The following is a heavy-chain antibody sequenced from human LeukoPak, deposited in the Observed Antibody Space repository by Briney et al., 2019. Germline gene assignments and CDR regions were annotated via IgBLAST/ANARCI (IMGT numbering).Heavy chain of an antibody. Sequence: PSETLSLTCAVYGGSFSGYYWSWIRQPPGKGLEWIREINHSGSTNYNPSLKSRVTISVDTSKNQFSVKLSSVTAADTAVYYCTRGLSGYDQWGQGTLVTVSS. CDR1: GGSFSGYY. V-gene: IGHV4-34*01. CDR2: INHSGST. D-gene: IGHD5-12*01. J-gene: IGHJ4*02. CDR3: TRGLSGYDQ.